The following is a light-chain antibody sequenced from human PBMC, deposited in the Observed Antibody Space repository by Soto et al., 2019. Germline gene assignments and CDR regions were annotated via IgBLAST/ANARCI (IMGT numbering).Light chain of an antibody. CDR2: DVS. CDR1: RSDVGGYNY. J-gene: IGLJ2*01. V-gene: IGLV2-14*01. CDR3: SSYTSSSTLAV. Sequence: QSALTQPASVSGSPGLSITISCTGTRSDVGGYNYVSWYQKHPGKAPKLMIYDVSNRPSGVSNRFSGSKSGNTASLTISGLQAEDEADYYCSSYTSSSTLAVFGGGTKLTVL.